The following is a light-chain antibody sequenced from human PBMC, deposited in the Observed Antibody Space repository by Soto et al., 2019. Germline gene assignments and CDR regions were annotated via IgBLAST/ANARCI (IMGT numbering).Light chain of an antibody. Sequence: QSVLTQPASVSGSPGQSITISCTGTSRDVGSYNLVSWYQQHPGKAPKLMIYEGSKRPSGVSNRFSGSKSGNTASLTISGLQAEDEADYYCCSYAGSSTSVVFGGGTKSPS. CDR3: CSYAGSSTSVV. V-gene: IGLV2-23*01. CDR2: EGS. J-gene: IGLJ2*01. CDR1: SRDVGSYNL.